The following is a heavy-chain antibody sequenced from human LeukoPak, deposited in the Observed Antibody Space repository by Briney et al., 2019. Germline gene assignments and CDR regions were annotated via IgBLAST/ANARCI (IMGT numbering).Heavy chain of an antibody. Sequence: GGSLRLSCAASEFTFENYWMSWVRQVPGKGPEWVANIRQDGNEFYYVDSVKGRFTISRDNAKNSLYLQMNSLRVEDTAVYYCARDKVSGPTLLDYWGQGTLVTVSS. J-gene: IGHJ4*02. CDR1: EFTFENYW. CDR2: IRQDGNEF. CDR3: ARDKVSGPTLLDY. V-gene: IGHV3-7*01. D-gene: IGHD5/OR15-5a*01.